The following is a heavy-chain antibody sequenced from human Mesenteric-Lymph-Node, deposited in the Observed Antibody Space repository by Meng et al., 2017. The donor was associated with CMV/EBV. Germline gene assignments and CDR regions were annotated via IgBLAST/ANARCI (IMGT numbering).Heavy chain of an antibody. CDR3: ARDWTFEYSSSGYYFDY. CDR2: IYYSGST. CDR1: GGSISSSSYY. Sequence: SETLSLTCTVSGGSISSSSYYWGWIRQPPGKGLEWIGSIYYSGSTYYNPSLKSRVTISVDTSKNQFSLKLSSVTAADTAVYYCARDWTFEYSSSGYYFDYWGQGTLVTVSS. J-gene: IGHJ4*02. D-gene: IGHD6-6*01. V-gene: IGHV4-39*07.